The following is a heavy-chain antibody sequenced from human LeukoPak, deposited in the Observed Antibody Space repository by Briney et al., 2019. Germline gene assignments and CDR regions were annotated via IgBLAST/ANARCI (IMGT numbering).Heavy chain of an antibody. Sequence: SQTLSLTCAISGDSVSGNSAAWNWTRQSPSRGLEWLGRTYYRSKWYNDYAVSVKSRITINPDTSKNQFSPQLNSVTPEDTAVYYCTRDRGPPLFTDFYYWGQGTLVTVSS. J-gene: IGHJ4*02. V-gene: IGHV6-1*01. D-gene: IGHD3-10*01. CDR2: TYYRSKWYN. CDR3: TRDRGPPLFTDFYY. CDR1: GDSVSGNSAA.